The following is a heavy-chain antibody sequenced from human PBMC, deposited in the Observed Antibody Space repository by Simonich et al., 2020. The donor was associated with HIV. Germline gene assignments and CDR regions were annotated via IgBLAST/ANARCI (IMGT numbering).Heavy chain of an antibody. CDR1: GGSFSGYY. D-gene: IGHD3-3*01. J-gene: IGHJ6*03. Sequence: QVQLQQWGAGLLKPSETLSLTCAVYGGSFSGYYWTWIRQPPGKWLEWIGEIHDSGSTNYNPSLKSRVTMSVDKSKNQFSLKLKSVIAADTAVYYCAAGNALLRFLEWEGTYMDVWGKGTTVTVSS. CDR2: IHDSGST. CDR3: AAGNALLRFLEWEGTYMDV. V-gene: IGHV4-34*01.